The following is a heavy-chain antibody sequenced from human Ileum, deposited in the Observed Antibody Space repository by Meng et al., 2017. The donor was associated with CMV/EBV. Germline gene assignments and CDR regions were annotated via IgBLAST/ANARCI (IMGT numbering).Heavy chain of an antibody. Sequence: GESLKISCAASGFTFSSYAMSWVRQAPGKRPEWLTFILYDGSDTHYADSLEGRFTISRDDSKNTLYLQMNSLRVDDTAVYYCAKDMGRRAGYYGYCDSWGQGTLVTVSS. CDR3: AKDMGRRAGYYGYCDS. D-gene: IGHD1-26*01. CDR1: GFTFSSYA. CDR2: ILYDGSDT. J-gene: IGHJ4*02. V-gene: IGHV3-30*02.